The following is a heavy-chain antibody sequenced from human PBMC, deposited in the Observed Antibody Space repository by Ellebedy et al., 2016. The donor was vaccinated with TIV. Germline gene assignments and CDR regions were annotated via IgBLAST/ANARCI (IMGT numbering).Heavy chain of an antibody. CDR1: GGSISSYY. CDR2: IYNSGST. V-gene: IGHV4-59*08. D-gene: IGHD1-26*01. CDR3: ARHVGWELPYFDC. J-gene: IGHJ4*02. Sequence: ESLKISCTVSGGSISSYYWSWIRQPPGKGLEWIGYIYNSGSTKYNPSLKSRVTISVDTSKNQFSLKLSSVTAADTAVYYCARHVGWELPYFDCWGQGTLVTVSS.